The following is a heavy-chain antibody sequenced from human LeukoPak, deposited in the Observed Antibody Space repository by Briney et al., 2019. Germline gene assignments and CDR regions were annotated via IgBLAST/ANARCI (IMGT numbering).Heavy chain of an antibody. J-gene: IGHJ6*02. V-gene: IGHV4-59*08. CDR2: IYYSGST. D-gene: IGHD4-17*01. CDR3: ARHPYGDYGYHYGMDV. Sequence: PSETLSLTCTVSGGSISSYYWSWIRQPPGKGLEWIGYIYYSGSTNYNPSLKSRVTISVDTSKNQFSLKVSSVTAADTAVYYCARHPYGDYGYHYGMDVWGQGTTVTVSS. CDR1: GGSISSYY.